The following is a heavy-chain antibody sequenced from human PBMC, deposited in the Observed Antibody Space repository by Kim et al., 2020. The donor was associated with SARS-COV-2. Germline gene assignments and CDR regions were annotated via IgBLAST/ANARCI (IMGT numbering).Heavy chain of an antibody. CDR3: ARDLNLISGLYDFWSGYSSHNSFDY. J-gene: IGHJ4*02. D-gene: IGHD3-3*01. CDR2: ISYDGSNK. CDR1: GFTFSSYA. Sequence: GGSLRPSCAASGFTFSSYAMHWVRQAPGKGLEWVAVISYDGSNKYYVDSVKGRFTISRDNSKNTLYLQMNSLRAEDTAVYYCARDLNLISGLYDFWSGYSSHNSFDYWGQGTLVTVSS. V-gene: IGHV3-30*04.